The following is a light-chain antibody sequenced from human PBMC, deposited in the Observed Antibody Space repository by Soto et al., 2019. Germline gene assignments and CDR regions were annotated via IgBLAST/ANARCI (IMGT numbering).Light chain of an antibody. CDR3: QQYGASSPYT. J-gene: IGKJ2*01. V-gene: IGKV3-20*01. CDR1: QSVSSSY. CDR2: DAS. Sequence: EIVLTQSPRTLSLSLGERATLSCRASQSVSSSYLAWYQQRPGQAPRLLIYDASSRATGIPDRFSGSGSGTDFTLTISRLEPEDSAVYYCQQYGASSPYTFGQGTKLEIK.